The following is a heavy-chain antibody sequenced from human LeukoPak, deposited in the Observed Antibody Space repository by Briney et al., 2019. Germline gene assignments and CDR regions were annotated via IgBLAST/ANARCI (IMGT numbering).Heavy chain of an antibody. CDR3: ARGRVTMVRGVANNRFDP. CDR2: INSDGSST. Sequence: GGSLRLSCAASGFTFSSYWMHWVRQAPGKGLVWVSRINSDGSSTSYADSVKGRFTISRDNAKNTLYLQMNSLRAEDTAVYYCARGRVTMVRGVANNRFDPWGQGTLVTVSS. V-gene: IGHV3-74*01. D-gene: IGHD3-10*01. J-gene: IGHJ5*02. CDR1: GFTFSSYW.